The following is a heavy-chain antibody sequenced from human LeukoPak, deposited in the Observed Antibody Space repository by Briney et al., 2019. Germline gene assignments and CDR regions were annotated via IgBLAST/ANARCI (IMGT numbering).Heavy chain of an antibody. CDR2: IHYSGAT. J-gene: IGHJ4*02. CDR3: ATLRGASTAVFDS. V-gene: IGHV4-59*08. CDR1: GGSINYDY. Sequence: PSETLSLTCTVSGGSINYDYWSWIRQSPGKRLEWIGHIHYSGATNYSPSLNSRVTISVDTSKNQFSLKLSSVTAADTALYYCATLRGASTAVFDSWGQGTLVTVSS. D-gene: IGHD2-21*02.